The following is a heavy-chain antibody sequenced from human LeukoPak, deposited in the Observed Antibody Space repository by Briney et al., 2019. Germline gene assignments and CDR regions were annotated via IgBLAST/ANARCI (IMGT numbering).Heavy chain of an antibody. V-gene: IGHV4-59*01. Sequence: SSETLSLTCTVSGGSISSYYWSWIRQPPGKGLEWIGFIYYSGSTNYNPSLESRVTISVDTSKNQFSLKLSSVTAADTAVYYCARDRGYYYDILTGYREDAFDIWGQGTMVTVSS. CDR3: ARDRGYYYDILTGYREDAFDI. D-gene: IGHD3-9*01. CDR2: IYYSGST. CDR1: GGSISSYY. J-gene: IGHJ3*02.